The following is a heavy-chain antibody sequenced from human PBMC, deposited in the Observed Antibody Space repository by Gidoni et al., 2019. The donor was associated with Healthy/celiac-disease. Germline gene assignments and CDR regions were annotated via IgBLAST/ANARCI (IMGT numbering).Heavy chain of an antibody. Sequence: QVQLVQSGAEVKKPGSSVEVSCKASGGTCSSYAISWVRQAPGQGLEWMGGIIPIFGTANYAQKFQGRVTITAYESTSTAYMELSSLRSADTAVYYCAQGTTVTTFDYWGQGTLVTVSS. D-gene: IGHD4-17*01. CDR2: IIPIFGTA. CDR1: GGTCSSYA. J-gene: IGHJ4*02. CDR3: AQGTTVTTFDY. V-gene: IGHV1-69*01.